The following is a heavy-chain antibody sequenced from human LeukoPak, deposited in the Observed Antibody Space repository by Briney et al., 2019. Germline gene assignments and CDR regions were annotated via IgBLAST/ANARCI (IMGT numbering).Heavy chain of an antibody. V-gene: IGHV4-59*12. CDR3: ARSTATTTANWYFDL. CDR1: GGSISSYY. J-gene: IGHJ2*01. Sequence: PSETLSLTCTVSGGSISSYYWSWIRQPPGKGLEWIGYIYYSGSTNYNPSLKSRVTMSVDTSKNQFSLKLSSVTAADTAVYYCARSTATTTANWYFDLWGRGTLVTVSS. CDR2: IYYSGST. D-gene: IGHD6-25*01.